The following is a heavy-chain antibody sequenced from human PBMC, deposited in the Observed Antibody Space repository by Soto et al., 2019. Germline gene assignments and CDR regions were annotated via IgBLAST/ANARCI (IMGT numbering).Heavy chain of an antibody. V-gene: IGHV1-18*01. Sequence: ASVKVSCKASGYTFTGYGISWVRQAPGQGLEWMGWISAYNGNTNYAQKLQGRVTMTTDTSTSTAYMELRSLRSDDTAVYYCARGLKAPLVRGVIERFAPWGQGTLVTVSS. CDR3: ARGLKAPLVRGVIERFAP. CDR2: ISAYNGNT. CDR1: GYTFTGYG. J-gene: IGHJ5*02. D-gene: IGHD3-10*01.